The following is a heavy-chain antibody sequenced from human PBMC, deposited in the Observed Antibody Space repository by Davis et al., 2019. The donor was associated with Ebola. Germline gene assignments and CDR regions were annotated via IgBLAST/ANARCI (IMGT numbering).Heavy chain of an antibody. CDR1: GFTLSGYD. J-gene: IGHJ3*02. V-gene: IGHV3-33*01. Sequence: GESLKISCAASGFTLSGYDMNWVRQAPGKGLQWVAVIWDDGSNKYYADSVKGRFTISRDNSKNTLYLQMNSLKASDTAMYYCASPRRTITGMDDAFDIWGQGTMVTVSS. CDR3: ASPRRTITGMDDAFDI. CDR2: IWDDGSNK. D-gene: IGHD2-8*02.